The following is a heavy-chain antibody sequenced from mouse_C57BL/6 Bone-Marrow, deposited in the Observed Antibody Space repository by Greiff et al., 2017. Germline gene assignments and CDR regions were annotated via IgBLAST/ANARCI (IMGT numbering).Heavy chain of an antibody. CDR1: GYTFTNYW. CDR3: ARWGYYGSSPYYYAMDY. CDR2: IYPGGGYT. D-gene: IGHD1-1*01. V-gene: IGHV1-63*01. J-gene: IGHJ4*01. Sequence: VQLQQSGAELVRPGTSVKMSCKASGYTFTNYWIGWAKQRPGHGLEWIGDIYPGGGYTTYNEKFKGKATLTADKSSSTAYMQFSSLTSADSAIYDWARWGYYGSSPYYYAMDYWGQGTSGTVSS.